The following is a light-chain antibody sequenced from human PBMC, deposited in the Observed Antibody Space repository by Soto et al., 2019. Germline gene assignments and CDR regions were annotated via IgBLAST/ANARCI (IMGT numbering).Light chain of an antibody. Sequence: EIVLTQSPATLSLSPGERATLSCRASQSVGSYFAWYQQKPGQAPRLLIYDASNRATGIPARFSGSGSGTDFTLTISGREPEVFAGYFCQPRSNWLTFGGGTKVEIK. V-gene: IGKV3-11*01. CDR3: QPRSNWLT. J-gene: IGKJ4*01. CDR2: DAS. CDR1: QSVGSY.